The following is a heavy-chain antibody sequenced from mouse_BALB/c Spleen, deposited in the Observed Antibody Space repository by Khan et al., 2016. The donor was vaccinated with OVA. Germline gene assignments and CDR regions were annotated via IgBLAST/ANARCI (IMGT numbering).Heavy chain of an antibody. Sequence: VQLQQSGPGLVKPSQSLSLTCTVTGYSITSDYAWNWLRQFPGNQLEWMGYISYSGNTKYNPSLKSRISVPRNTSKNQIFLQLNSVTAEDTATYYCAREYGGDFDYWGQGTTITDS. V-gene: IGHV3-2*02. CDR2: ISYSGNT. CDR3: AREYGGDFDY. D-gene: IGHD1-1*02. J-gene: IGHJ2*01. CDR1: GYSITSDYA.